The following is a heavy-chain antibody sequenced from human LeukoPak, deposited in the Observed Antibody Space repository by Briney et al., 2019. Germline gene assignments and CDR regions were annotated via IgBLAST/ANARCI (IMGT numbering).Heavy chain of an antibody. CDR2: INHSGST. Sequence: PSETLSLTCAVYGGSFSGYYWSWIRQPPGKGLEWIGEINHSGSTNYNPSLKSRVTISVDTSKNQFSLKLSSVTAADTAVYYCARKRNYYYGWGSPYYFDYGGQGILGTVS. CDR1: GGSFSGYY. D-gene: IGHD3-10*01. V-gene: IGHV4-34*01. J-gene: IGHJ4*02. CDR3: ARKRNYYYGWGSPYYFDY.